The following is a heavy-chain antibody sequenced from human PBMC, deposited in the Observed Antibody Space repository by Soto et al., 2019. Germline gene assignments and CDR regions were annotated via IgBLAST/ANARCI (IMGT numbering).Heavy chain of an antibody. J-gene: IGHJ4*02. CDR1: GGSISSGGYY. D-gene: IGHD7-27*01. V-gene: IGHV4-61*08. CDR3: ARRWGTYFDF. Sequence: PSETLSLTCTVSGGSISSGGYYWSWIRQHPEKGLEWIGYIYSSGSTNYNPSLKSRVTVSVDTSKNQFSLKLSSVTAADTAVYYCARRWGTYFDFWGQGTLVTVSS. CDR2: IYSSGST.